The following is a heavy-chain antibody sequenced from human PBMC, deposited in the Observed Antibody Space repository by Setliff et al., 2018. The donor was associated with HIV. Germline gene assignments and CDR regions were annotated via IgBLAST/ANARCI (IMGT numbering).Heavy chain of an antibody. CDR1: GFTFSNYV. Sequence: GSLRLSCAASGFTFSNYVINWVRQAPGKGLEWISGISGSGVNSYYADSVKGRFTISRDNSKNTVYLQMSSLRAEDTAVYYCAKTSNTGYLFCSDYWGQGTLVTVSS. CDR3: AKTSNTGYLFCSDY. D-gene: IGHD3-9*01. J-gene: IGHJ4*02. CDR2: ISGSGVNS. V-gene: IGHV3-23*01.